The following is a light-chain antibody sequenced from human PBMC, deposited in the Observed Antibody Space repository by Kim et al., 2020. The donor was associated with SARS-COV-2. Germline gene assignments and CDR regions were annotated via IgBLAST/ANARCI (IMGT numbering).Light chain of an antibody. Sequence: SSELTQDPAVSVALGQTVSFTCQGDILRTYYAGWYQQKPGQAPVLVVYGKNNRPSGIPDRFSGSSSGDTTSLTITGAQAEDEADSYCNTRDSSGNLYVFG. CDR2: GKN. V-gene: IGLV3-19*01. CDR1: ILRTYY. CDR3: NTRDSSGNLYV. J-gene: IGLJ1*01.